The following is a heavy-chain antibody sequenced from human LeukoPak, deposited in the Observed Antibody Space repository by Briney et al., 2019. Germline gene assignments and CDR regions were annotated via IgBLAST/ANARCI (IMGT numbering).Heavy chain of an antibody. V-gene: IGHV4-34*01. J-gene: IGHJ4*02. Sequence: SETLSLTCAVYGGSFSHYYWSWIRQPPGKGLEWIGEIDHRGSTNYNPSLKSRVTISVDTSKNQFSLKLTSVTAADTAVYYCARPRDCSRTTCSGPLDYWGQGTLVTVSS. CDR1: GGSFSHYY. CDR2: IDHRGST. D-gene: IGHD2-2*01. CDR3: ARPRDCSRTTCSGPLDY.